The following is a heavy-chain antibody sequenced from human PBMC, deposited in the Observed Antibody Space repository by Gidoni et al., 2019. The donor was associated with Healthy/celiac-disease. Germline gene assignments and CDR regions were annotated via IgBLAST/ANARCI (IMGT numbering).Heavy chain of an antibody. CDR1: GFTFSSYA. CDR3: APSAGFWSAPSLHDAFDI. J-gene: IGHJ3*02. V-gene: IGHV3-23*01. Sequence: EVPLLESGGGLVQPGGSLRLSCAASGFTFSSYAMSWVRQAPGKGLEWVSAISGSGGSTYYADSVKGRFTISRDNSKNTLYLQMNSLRAEDTAVYYCAPSAGFWSAPSLHDAFDIWGQGTMVTVSA. D-gene: IGHD3-3*01. CDR2: ISGSGGST.